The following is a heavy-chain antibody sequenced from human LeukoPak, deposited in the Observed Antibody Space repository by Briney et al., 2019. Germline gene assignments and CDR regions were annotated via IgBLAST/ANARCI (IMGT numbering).Heavy chain of an antibody. CDR3: ARGPNVLLWFGELYYFDY. V-gene: IGHV1-18*01. J-gene: IGHJ4*02. Sequence: ASVKVSCKASGYTFTSYGMSWVRQAPAQGLEWMGWISAYNGNTNYAQKFQGRVTITRDTSASTAYMELSSLRSEDTAVYYCARGPNVLLWFGELYYFDYWGQGTLLTVSS. D-gene: IGHD3-10*01. CDR1: GYTFTSYG. CDR2: ISAYNGNT.